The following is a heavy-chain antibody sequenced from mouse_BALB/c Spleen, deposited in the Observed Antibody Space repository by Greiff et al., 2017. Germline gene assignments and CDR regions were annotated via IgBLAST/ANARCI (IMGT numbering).Heavy chain of an antibody. CDR1: GFTFSSYT. V-gene: IGHV5-6-4*01. D-gene: IGHD2-4*01. J-gene: IGHJ3*01. CDR2: ISSGGSYT. Sequence: EVQRVESGGGLVKPGGSLKLSCAASGFTFSSYTMSWVRQTPEKRLEWVATISSGGSYTYYPDSVKGRFTISRDNAKNTLYLQMSSLKSEDTAMYYCTRDFYDYPFAYWGQGTLVTVSA. CDR3: TRDFYDYPFAY.